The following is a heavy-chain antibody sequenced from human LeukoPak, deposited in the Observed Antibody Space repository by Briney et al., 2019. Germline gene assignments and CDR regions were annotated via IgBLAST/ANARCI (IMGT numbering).Heavy chain of an antibody. J-gene: IGHJ3*02. CDR3: ARDRITMIVVGMNALDI. Sequence: GSLRLSCAGSGFSFSSYGMHWVRQAPGKGLEWMAFIRSDGSNKYYADSVKGRFTISRDNSKNTLYLQMNSLRAEDTAVYYCARDRITMIVVGMNALDIWGQGTMVTVSS. V-gene: IGHV3-30*02. CDR2: IRSDGSNK. CDR1: GFSFSSYG. D-gene: IGHD3-22*01.